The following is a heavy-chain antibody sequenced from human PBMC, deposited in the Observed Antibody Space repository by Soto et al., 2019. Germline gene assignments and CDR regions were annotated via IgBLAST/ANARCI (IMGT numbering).Heavy chain of an antibody. J-gene: IGHJ4*02. CDR1: GFSFGAYG. D-gene: IGHD3-16*01. CDR3: AKVSVGYVDPNLGLAEAY. CDR2: VSADGNRQ. V-gene: IGHV3-30*18. Sequence: QVQLVESGGGAAQPGTSLTLSCAASGFSFGAYGMHWVRQAPGKGLEWVAVVSADGNRQLYADSVRGRFTISRDNSKNTLHLQMNSQRSDDTAMYYCAKVSVGYVDPNLGLAEAYWGQGARVTVSS.